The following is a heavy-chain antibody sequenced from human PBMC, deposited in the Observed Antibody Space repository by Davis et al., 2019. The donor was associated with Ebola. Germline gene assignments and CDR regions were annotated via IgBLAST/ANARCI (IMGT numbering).Heavy chain of an antibody. V-gene: IGHV4-59*04. CDR2: IYYSGST. D-gene: IGHD1-26*01. J-gene: IGHJ4*02. Sequence: SETLSLTCTVSGGSISSYYWSWIRQPPGKGLEWIGYIYYSGSTYYNPSLKSRVTISVDTSKNQFSLKLSSVTAADTAVYYCALDPGSWELLVPYWGQGTLVTVSS. CDR1: GGSISSYY. CDR3: ALDPGSWELLVPY.